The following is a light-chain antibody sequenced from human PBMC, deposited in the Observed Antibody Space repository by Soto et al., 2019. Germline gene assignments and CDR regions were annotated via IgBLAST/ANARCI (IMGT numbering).Light chain of an antibody. CDR1: SSDVGGYDF. CDR2: DVT. CDR3: SSYAGSYTWV. Sequence: QSALAQPRSVSGSPGQSVTLSCTGTSSDVGGYDFVSWYQQYPGKAPKLIIFDVTERTSGVPDRFSGSKSGNSASLTISGLQAEDEADYYCSSYAGSYTWVFGSGTKLTVL. J-gene: IGLJ1*01. V-gene: IGLV2-11*01.